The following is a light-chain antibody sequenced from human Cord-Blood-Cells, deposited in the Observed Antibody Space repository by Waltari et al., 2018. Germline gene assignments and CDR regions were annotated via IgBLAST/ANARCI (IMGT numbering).Light chain of an antibody. Sequence: SALPQHGSASGPPGQSNTIPCTGTTMDVGGFNYCSWYQQHPGKAPKLMMYDVSKRPAGVSNRFSGSKSDNTASLTISGLQAEDEADYYCSSYTSSSTYVFGTGTKVTVL. V-gene: IGLV2-14*01. CDR3: SSYTSSSTYV. J-gene: IGLJ1*01. CDR2: DVS. CDR1: TMDVGGFNY.